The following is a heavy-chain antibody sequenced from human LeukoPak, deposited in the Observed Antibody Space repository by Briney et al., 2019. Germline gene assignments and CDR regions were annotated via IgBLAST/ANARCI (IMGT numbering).Heavy chain of an antibody. V-gene: IGHV4-59*08. CDR3: ARQPAGTAAFDI. Sequence: PSETPSLTCTVSGASIDSYYWSWIRQPPGKGLEWIGYTHNNGDSNYNPSLKSRLTISVDTSKNEVSLVLTSVTAADTALYYCARQPAGTAAFDIWAQGTMVIVSA. CDR2: THNNGDS. D-gene: IGHD1-14*01. J-gene: IGHJ3*02. CDR1: GASIDSYY.